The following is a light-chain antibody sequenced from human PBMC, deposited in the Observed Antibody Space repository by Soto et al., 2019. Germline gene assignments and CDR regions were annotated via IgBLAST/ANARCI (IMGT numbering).Light chain of an antibody. Sequence: EIVLTQSPATLSLSAGERATLSCRASQSVSTYVAWYQQKPGQAPRLLIHDASNRATGIPVRFSGSGSGTDFTLTISSLEPEDFAFYYCQQRSNWPVTFGQGTKVEIK. J-gene: IGKJ1*01. CDR1: QSVSTY. CDR3: QQRSNWPVT. V-gene: IGKV3-11*01. CDR2: DAS.